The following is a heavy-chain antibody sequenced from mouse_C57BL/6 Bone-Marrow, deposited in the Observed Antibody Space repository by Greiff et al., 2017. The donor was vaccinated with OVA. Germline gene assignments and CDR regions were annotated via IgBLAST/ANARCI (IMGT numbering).Heavy chain of an antibody. D-gene: IGHD2-3*01. Sequence: VQLQQPGAELVKPGASVKLSCKASGYTFTSYWMQWVKQRPGQGLEWIGEIDPSDSYTNYNQKFKGKATLTVDTSSITAYMQLSSLTSEDSAVYYCARDGYYSYWYFDVWGTGTTVTVSS. V-gene: IGHV1-50*01. J-gene: IGHJ1*03. CDR3: ARDGYYSYWYFDV. CDR1: GYTFTSYW. CDR2: IDPSDSYT.